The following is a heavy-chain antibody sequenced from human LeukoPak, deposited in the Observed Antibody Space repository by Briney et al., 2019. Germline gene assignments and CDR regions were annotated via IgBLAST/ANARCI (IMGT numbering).Heavy chain of an antibody. Sequence: PGRSLRLSCAASGFTFSSYSMNWVRQAPGKGLEWVSALNGDNTYYADSVKGRFTVSKDNSKNTLYLQMNSLTAEDTAVYYCVREATGYSFADYWGQGTLVSVSS. V-gene: IGHV3-23*01. D-gene: IGHD1-26*01. CDR3: VREATGYSFADY. J-gene: IGHJ4*02. CDR1: GFTFSSYS. CDR2: LNGDNT.